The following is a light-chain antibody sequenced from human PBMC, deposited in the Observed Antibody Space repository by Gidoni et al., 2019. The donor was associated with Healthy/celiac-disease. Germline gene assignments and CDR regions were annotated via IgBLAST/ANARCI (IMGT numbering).Light chain of an antibody. CDR2: LGS. Sequence: DIVMTQSPLSLPVTPGEPASISCRSSQSLLHSNGYNYLDWYLQKPGQSPQLLIYLGSNRASGVPDRFSGSGSGTDFTLKIGRVEAEDVGVYYCMQALQTLLLTFGGGTKVEIK. V-gene: IGKV2-28*01. CDR1: QSLLHSNGYNY. J-gene: IGKJ4*01. CDR3: MQALQTLLLT.